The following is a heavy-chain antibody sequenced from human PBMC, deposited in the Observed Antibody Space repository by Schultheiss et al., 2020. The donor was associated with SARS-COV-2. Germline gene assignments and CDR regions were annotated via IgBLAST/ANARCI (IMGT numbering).Heavy chain of an antibody. CDR1: GYTFTSYY. CDR2: INPSGGST. CDR3: AREGYDFWSGYYSHFDY. V-gene: IGHV1-46*01. Sequence: ASVKVSCKASGYTFTSYYMHWVRQAPGQGLEWMGIINPSGGSTSYAQKFQGRVTMTRDTSTSTVYMELSSLRSEDTAVYYCAREGYDFWSGYYSHFDYWGQGTLVTVSS. D-gene: IGHD3-3*01. J-gene: IGHJ4*02.